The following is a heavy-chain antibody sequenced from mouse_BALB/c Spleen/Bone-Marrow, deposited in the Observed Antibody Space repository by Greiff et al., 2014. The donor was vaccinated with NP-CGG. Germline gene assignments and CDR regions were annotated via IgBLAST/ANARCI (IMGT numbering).Heavy chain of an antibody. CDR2: IDPANGNT. CDR1: GFNIKDTY. J-gene: IGHJ2*01. V-gene: IGHV14-3*02. Sequence: EVQLQQSGAELVKPGASVKLSCTASGFNIKDTYMHWVKQRPEQGLEWIGRIDPANGNTKYDPKFQGKATITADTSSNTAYLQLSSLTSEDTAVYHCAGYLYGYTATFDYWGQGTTLTVSS. D-gene: IGHD1-2*01. CDR3: AGYLYGYTATFDY.